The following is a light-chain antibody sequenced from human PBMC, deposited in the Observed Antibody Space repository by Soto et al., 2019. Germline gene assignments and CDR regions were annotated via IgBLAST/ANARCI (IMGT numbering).Light chain of an antibody. J-gene: IGLJ1*01. CDR1: SSDVGGYNY. CDR3: SSYTSSSTYV. Sequence: SVLTQPASVSGSPGQSITISCTGTSSDVGGYNYVSWYQQHPGKAPKLMIYDVSNRPSGVSNRFSDSKSGNTASLTISGLQAEDEADYYCSSYTSSSTYVFGTGTKVTVL. V-gene: IGLV2-14*01. CDR2: DVS.